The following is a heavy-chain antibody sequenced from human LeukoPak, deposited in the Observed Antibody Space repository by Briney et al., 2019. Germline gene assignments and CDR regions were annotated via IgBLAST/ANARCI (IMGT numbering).Heavy chain of an antibody. CDR2: INSDGSST. D-gene: IGHD6-19*01. V-gene: IGHV3-74*01. CDR3: AREGDSSGWYDFDY. J-gene: IGHJ4*02. CDR1: GFTFSSYW. Sequence: GGSLRLSCAASGFTFSSYWMHWVRQAPGKGVVWVSRINSDGSSTSYAASVKGRFTISRDNAKNTLYLQMNSLRAEDTAVYYCAREGDSSGWYDFDYWGQGTLVTVSS.